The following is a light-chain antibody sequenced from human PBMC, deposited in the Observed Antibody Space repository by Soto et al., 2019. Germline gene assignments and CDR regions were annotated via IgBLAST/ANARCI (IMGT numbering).Light chain of an antibody. CDR2: ETS. CDR3: LQDDDYPFT. Sequence: AIQLTQSPSSLSASVGDRVTITCRASQGIGSYLAWYQQRPGKVPQLLIYETSILQSGVSSRFSGSGSGTDFTLTISSLQPEDFATYFCLQDDDYPFTFGGGTKVDIK. J-gene: IGKJ4*01. CDR1: QGIGSY. V-gene: IGKV1-6*01.